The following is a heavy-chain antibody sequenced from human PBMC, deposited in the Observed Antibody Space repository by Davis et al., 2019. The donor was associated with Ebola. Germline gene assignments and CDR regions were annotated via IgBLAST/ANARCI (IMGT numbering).Heavy chain of an antibody. D-gene: IGHD2-2*01. CDR3: ASTVVPSRGYYYGMDV. CDR1: GYTFTGYY. V-gene: IGHV1-2*04. J-gene: IGHJ6*02. Sequence: ASVKVSCKASGYTFTGYYMHWVRQAPGQGLEWMGWINPNSGGTNYAQKFQGWVTMTRDTSISTAYMELSRLRSDDTAVYYCASTVVPSRGYYYGMDVWGQGTTVTVSS. CDR2: INPNSGGT.